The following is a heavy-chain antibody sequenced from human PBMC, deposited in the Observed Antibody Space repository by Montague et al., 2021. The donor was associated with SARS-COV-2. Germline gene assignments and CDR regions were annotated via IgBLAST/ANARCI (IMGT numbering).Heavy chain of an antibody. Sequence: SLRLSCAASGFIFGDYWMSWVRQAPGKGLEWVANIKLDGSEEYYMDSVKGRFTVSRDNARNSLYLQMNSLRAEDTAVYYCARANGYYFDYWGQGTLVTVSS. CDR3: ARANGYYFDY. D-gene: IGHD2-8*01. V-gene: IGHV3-7*01. CDR2: IKLDGSEE. CDR1: GFIFGDYW. J-gene: IGHJ4*02.